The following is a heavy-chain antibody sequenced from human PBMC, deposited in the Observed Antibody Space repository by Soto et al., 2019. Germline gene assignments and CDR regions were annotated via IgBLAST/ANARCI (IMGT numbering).Heavy chain of an antibody. CDR3: AKGRSEIVAAASNY. Sequence: SLRLSFAASGFTFSSYGMHWVRQAPGKGLEWVAVIWYDGSNKYYADSVKGRFTISRDNSKNTLYLQMNSLRAEDTAVYYCAKGRSEIVAAASNYWGQGTPVTVSS. CDR1: GFTFSSYG. D-gene: IGHD2-2*01. J-gene: IGHJ4*02. V-gene: IGHV3-33*06. CDR2: IWYDGSNK.